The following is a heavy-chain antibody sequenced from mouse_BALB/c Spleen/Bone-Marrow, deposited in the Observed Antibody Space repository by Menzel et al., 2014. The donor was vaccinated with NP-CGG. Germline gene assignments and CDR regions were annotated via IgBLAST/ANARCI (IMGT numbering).Heavy chain of an antibody. V-gene: IGHV1S137*01. CDR3: ARGGASGLYFYAMDY. CDR1: GYTFTDFA. J-gene: IGHJ4*01. D-gene: IGHD3-1*01. CDR2: ISPYYVDG. Sequence: QAQLQQSGAELVRPGVSVMISCKGSGYTFTDFAIHWVKQSHTKSLEWIGVISPYYVDGGYNQKFKGEAIMTIVRSSSTAYMELARPTSEDSAIYYCARGGASGLYFYAMDYWGQGTSVTVSS.